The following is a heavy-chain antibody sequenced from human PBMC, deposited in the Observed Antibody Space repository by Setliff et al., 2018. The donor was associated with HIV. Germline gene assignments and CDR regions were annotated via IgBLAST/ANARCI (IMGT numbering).Heavy chain of an antibody. CDR1: DYSITSGYY. Sequence: SETLSLTCGISDYSITSGYYWGWIRQPPGKGLEWIGSIYRSGSTYDNPSLKSRVTISFDTSKNQFSLILTSVTAADTAVYYCAKRAVQDGTVTSSNWFESWGQGTLVTVSS. J-gene: IGHJ5*01. V-gene: IGHV4-38-2*01. CDR3: AKRAVQDGTVTSSNWFES. D-gene: IGHD1-7*01. CDR2: IYRSGST.